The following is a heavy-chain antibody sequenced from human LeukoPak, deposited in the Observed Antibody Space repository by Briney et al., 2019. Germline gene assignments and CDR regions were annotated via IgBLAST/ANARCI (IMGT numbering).Heavy chain of an antibody. D-gene: IGHD3-16*01. J-gene: IGHJ4*02. Sequence: PGGSLRLSCAASGFTFSAYALTWVRQAPGKGLEWVSTIGYSGADTYYADSVKGRFTISRDNSKNTLYLQMNSLRAEDTAVYYCAKDPTLGMITFGGGDWGQGTLVTVSS. CDR2: IGYSGADT. CDR1: GFTFSAYA. V-gene: IGHV3-23*01. CDR3: AKDPTLGMITFGGGD.